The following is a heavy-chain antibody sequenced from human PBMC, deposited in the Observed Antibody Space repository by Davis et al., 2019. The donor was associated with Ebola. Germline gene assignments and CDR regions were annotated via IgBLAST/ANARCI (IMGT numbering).Heavy chain of an antibody. CDR2: IIPIFGTA. V-gene: IGHV1-69*06. Sequence: SVKVSCKASGGTFSSYAISWVRQAPGQGLEWMGGIIPIFGTANYAQKFQGRVTITADKSTSTAYMELSSLRSEDTAVYYCAKDPFSVGATRAWFDPWGQGTLVTVSS. D-gene: IGHD1-26*01. CDR1: GGTFSSYA. J-gene: IGHJ5*02. CDR3: AKDPFSVGATRAWFDP.